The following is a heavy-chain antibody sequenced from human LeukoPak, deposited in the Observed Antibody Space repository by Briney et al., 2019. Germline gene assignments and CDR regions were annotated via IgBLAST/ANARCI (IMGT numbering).Heavy chain of an antibody. D-gene: IGHD6-13*01. Sequence: SETLSLTCTVSGGSISNYYWSWIRQPPGKGLEWIGYIYYSGSSSYNPSLKSRVTISVDTSKNQFSLKLGSVTAADTAVYYCARLSTYSSSWYYFDYWGQGTLVTVSS. V-gene: IGHV4-59*08. J-gene: IGHJ4*02. CDR1: GGSISNYY. CDR2: IYYSGSS. CDR3: ARLSTYSSSWYYFDY.